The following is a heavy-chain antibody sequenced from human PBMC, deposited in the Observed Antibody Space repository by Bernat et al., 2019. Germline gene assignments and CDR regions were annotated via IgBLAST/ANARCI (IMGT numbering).Heavy chain of an antibody. V-gene: IGHV3-30*18. J-gene: IGHJ4*02. CDR2: ISDDGSTK. CDR1: GFTFSNYG. CDR3: AKEKGGNYMPLDY. D-gene: IGHD1-26*01. Sequence: QVQLVESGGGVAQPGRSLRLSCATSGFTFSNYGMQWVRQAPGKGLEWVAVISDDGSTKHYADSVSGRYTVSRDNSKNTLYLQMNSLRAEDTAVYYCAKEKGGNYMPLDYWGQGTLVTVSS.